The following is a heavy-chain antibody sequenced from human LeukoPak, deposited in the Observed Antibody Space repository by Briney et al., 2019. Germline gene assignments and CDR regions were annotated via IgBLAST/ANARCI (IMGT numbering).Heavy chain of an antibody. CDR2: INHSGST. D-gene: IGHD5-24*01. V-gene: IGHV4-34*01. J-gene: IGHJ4*02. Sequence: SETLSLTCAVSGGSFSGYYWNWIRQSPGKGLEWIGEINHSGSTHYNPSLKSRVTISVDTSQKQFSLKLSSVTAADTAVYYCARGRWLQLDYFDYWGQGTLVTVSS. CDR3: ARGRWLQLDYFDY. CDR1: GGSFSGYY.